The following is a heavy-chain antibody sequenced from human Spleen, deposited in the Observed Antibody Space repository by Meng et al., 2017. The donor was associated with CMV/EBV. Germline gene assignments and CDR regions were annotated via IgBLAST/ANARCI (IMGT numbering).Heavy chain of an antibody. CDR2: SSSSGTNI. CDR1: RFTSSEVY. J-gene: IGHJ1*01. V-gene: IGHV3-11*01. CDR3: AGGLIGAMVRGVIPH. D-gene: IGHD3-10*01. Sequence: SRFTSSEVYRSWSGPAPGKGLGWVSCSSSSGTNIYNADSVKCRFAISRDKAKNSLYLQRNSMGAEDTAVYYSAGGLIGAMVRGVIPHWGQGTLVTVSS.